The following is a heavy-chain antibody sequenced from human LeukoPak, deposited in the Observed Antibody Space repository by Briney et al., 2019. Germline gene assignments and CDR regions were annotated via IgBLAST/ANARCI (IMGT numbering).Heavy chain of an antibody. J-gene: IGHJ4*02. CDR3: ARTSYDYVWGSYRVFDY. D-gene: IGHD3-16*02. CDR1: GGTFSSYA. Sequence: SVKVSCKASGGTFSSYAISWVRQAPGQGLEWMGGIIPIFGTANYAQKFQGRVTLTADESTSTAYMELSSLRSEDTAVYYCARTSYDYVWGSYRVFDYWGQGTLVTGSS. CDR2: IIPIFGTA. V-gene: IGHV1-69*13.